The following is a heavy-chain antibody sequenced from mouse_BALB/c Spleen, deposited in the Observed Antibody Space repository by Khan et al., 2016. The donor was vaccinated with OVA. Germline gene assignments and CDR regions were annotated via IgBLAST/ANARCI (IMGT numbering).Heavy chain of an antibody. CDR1: GYTFSTST. D-gene: IGHD2-3*01. Sequence: QVQLQQSGAELARPGASVKMSCRASGYTFSTSTMHWVKQRPGQGLEWIGYINPSSNYTNYSQKFKDKATLSADNSSSTAFMQLTSLTSDDSAVYYCARSWDGYSPPYPMDYWGQGTSVTVSS. V-gene: IGHV1-4*01. CDR2: INPSSNYT. CDR3: ARSWDGYSPPYPMDY. J-gene: IGHJ4*01.